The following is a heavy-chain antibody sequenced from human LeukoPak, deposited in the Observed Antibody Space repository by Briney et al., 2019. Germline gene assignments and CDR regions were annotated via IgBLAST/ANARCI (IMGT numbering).Heavy chain of an antibody. D-gene: IGHD3-10*01. CDR2: IYYSGAT. J-gene: IGHJ6*04. CDR3: ARLVYGSEDV. Sequence: SETLSLTCTVPGGSISSSSYYWGWIRQPPGKGLEWIGSIYYSGATYYNPSLKSRVAISVDTSKIQFSLKLSSVTAADTAVYYCARLVYGSEDVWGKGTTVTVSS. CDR1: GGSISSSSYY. V-gene: IGHV4-39*01.